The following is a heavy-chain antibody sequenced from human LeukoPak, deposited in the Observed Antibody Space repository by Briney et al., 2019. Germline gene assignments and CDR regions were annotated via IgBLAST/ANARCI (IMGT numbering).Heavy chain of an antibody. Sequence: SETLSLTCTVSGGSITFGNYYWTWIRQPAGKGLEWIGRIYTSGRTFYNPSLKSRVTISMDTPMNQFSLRLNSVTAADTAVYYCARARVIPASFDDWGQGTLVTVPS. D-gene: IGHD3-16*02. J-gene: IGHJ4*02. CDR1: GGSITFGNYY. V-gene: IGHV4-61*02. CDR3: ARARVIPASFDD. CDR2: IYTSGRT.